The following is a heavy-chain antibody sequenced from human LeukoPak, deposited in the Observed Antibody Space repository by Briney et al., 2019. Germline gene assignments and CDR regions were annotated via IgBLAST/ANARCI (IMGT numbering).Heavy chain of an antibody. CDR2: INHSGST. Sequence: SETLSLTCAVYGGSFSGYYWSWIRQPPGKGLEWIGEINHSGSTNYHPSLKSRVTISVDTSKNQFSLKLSSVTAADTAVYYCARYHLNYGSGSYFDYWGQGTLVTVSS. V-gene: IGHV4-34*01. CDR3: ARYHLNYGSGSYFDY. J-gene: IGHJ4*02. D-gene: IGHD3-22*01. CDR1: GGSFSGYY.